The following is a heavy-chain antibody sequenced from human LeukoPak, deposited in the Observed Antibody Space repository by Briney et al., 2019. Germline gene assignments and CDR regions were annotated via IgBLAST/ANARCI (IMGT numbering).Heavy chain of an antibody. J-gene: IGHJ4*02. CDR3: ARVQVDIVATIYYFDY. V-gene: IGHV1-8*03. D-gene: IGHD5-12*01. CDR1: VYTFTSYD. Sequence: GASVKVSCKASVYTFTSYDINWVRQATGQGLEWMGWMNPNSGNTGYAQKFQGRVTITRNTSISTAYMELSSLRSEDTAVYYCARVQVDIVATIYYFDYWGQGTLVTVSS. CDR2: MNPNSGNT.